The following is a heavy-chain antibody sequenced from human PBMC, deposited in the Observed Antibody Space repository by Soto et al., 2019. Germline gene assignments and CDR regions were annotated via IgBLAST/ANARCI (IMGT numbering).Heavy chain of an antibody. Sequence: QVQLQESGPGLVEPSETLSLTCTVSGGSFSSYYWSWIRQPPGKGLEWIGYIYYSGSTNYNPSLKSRVTISVDTSKNQFSLKLNSVTAADTAVYYCARRFGSDSYYYYAMDVWGQGTTVTVSS. CDR1: GGSFSSYY. V-gene: IGHV4-59*01. CDR2: IYYSGST. CDR3: ARRFGSDSYYYYAMDV. J-gene: IGHJ6*02. D-gene: IGHD3-10*01.